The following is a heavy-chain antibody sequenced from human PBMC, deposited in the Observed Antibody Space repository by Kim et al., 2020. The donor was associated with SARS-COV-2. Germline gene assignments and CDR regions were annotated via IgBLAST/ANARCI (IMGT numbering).Heavy chain of an antibody. J-gene: IGHJ5*02. Sequence: GGSLRLSCAASGFTFSSYAMSWVRQAPGKGLEWVSAISGSGGSTYYADSVKGRFTISRDNSKNTLYLQMNSLRAEDTAVYYCAKVVTAIGYYDILTGYYNHWGQGTLVTVSS. D-gene: IGHD3-9*01. CDR2: ISGSGGST. CDR1: GFTFSSYA. V-gene: IGHV3-23*01. CDR3: AKVVTAIGYYDILTGYYNH.